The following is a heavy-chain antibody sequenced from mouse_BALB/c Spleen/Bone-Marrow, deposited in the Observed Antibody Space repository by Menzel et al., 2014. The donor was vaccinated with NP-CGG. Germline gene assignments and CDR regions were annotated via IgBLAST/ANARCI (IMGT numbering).Heavy chain of an antibody. CDR3: AIDTSAWSVDV. V-gene: IGHV1-20*02. CDR1: GYSFTGYF. J-gene: IGHJ1*01. CDR2: INPYNGDT. Sequence: EVQLVESGPELVKPGASVKISCKASGYSFTGYFMNWVMQSHGKSLEWIGRINPYNGDTFYNQKFKGKATLTVDKSSSTDHMSLRSVALEDSAVYYCAIDTSAWSVDVWGAGTTVTVSS.